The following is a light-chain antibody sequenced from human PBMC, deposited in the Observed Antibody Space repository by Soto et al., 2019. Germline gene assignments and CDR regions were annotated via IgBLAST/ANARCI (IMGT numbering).Light chain of an antibody. CDR3: LQHNSYPRA. CDR2: AAS. V-gene: IGKV1-17*01. CDR1: QGIGND. J-gene: IGKJ1*01. Sequence: DIQMTQSPSSLSASVGDRVTITCRASQGIGNDLGWYQQQPGKAPKRLIYAASSLQTGVPSRFSGSGSGTEFTLTISSLQPEDFSTYYCLQHNSYPRAFGQWTKLEIK.